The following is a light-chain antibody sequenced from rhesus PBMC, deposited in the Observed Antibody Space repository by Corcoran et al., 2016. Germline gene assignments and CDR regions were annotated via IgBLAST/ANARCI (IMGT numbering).Light chain of an antibody. CDR3: LQYTSSPYS. CDR2: KAF. CDR1: QGISSW. Sequence: DIQMTQSPSSLSASVGDKVTITCRASQGISSWLAWYQQKPGKAPKLLIYKAFSLQGGVPSRFSGGGSGTDFTLTISSLQPEDVATYYCLQYTSSPYSVGQGTKLEIK. J-gene: IGKJ2*01. V-gene: IGKV1-22*01.